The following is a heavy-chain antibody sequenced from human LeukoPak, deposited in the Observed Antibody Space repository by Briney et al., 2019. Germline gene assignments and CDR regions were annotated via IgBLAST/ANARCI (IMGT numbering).Heavy chain of an antibody. Sequence: GGSLRLSCAASGFTFSSYAMTWVRQAPGKGLEWVSTISGSGGNTYYADSVKGRFTISRDNSKNTLYLQMNSLIAEDTAVYYCAKSRGYYYDSSGYPNYFHYWGQGTLVTVSS. J-gene: IGHJ4*02. V-gene: IGHV3-23*01. CDR3: AKSRGYYYDSSGYPNYFHY. CDR2: ISGSGGNT. CDR1: GFTFSSYA. D-gene: IGHD3-22*01.